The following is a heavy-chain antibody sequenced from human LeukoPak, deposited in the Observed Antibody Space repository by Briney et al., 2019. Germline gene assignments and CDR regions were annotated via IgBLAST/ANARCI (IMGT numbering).Heavy chain of an antibody. CDR1: GYTFTGYY. J-gene: IGHJ4*02. V-gene: IGHV1-2*02. CDR3: ARDLSPNYDILTGYPDY. CDR2: INPNSGGT. Sequence: ASVKVSCKASGYTFTGYYMHWVRQAPGQGLEWMGWINPNSGGTNYAQKFQGRVTMTRDTSISTAYMELSRPRSDDTAVYYCARDLSPNYDILTGYPDYWGQGTLVTVSS. D-gene: IGHD3-9*01.